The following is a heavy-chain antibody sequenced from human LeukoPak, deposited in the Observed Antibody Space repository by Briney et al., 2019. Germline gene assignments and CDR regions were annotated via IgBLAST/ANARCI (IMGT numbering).Heavy chain of an antibody. D-gene: IGHD3-9*01. J-gene: IGHJ3*02. CDR3: ARSLLRYFDWGNAFDI. Sequence: GGSLRLSCAASGFTVSSNYMSWVRQAPGKGLEWVSVIYSGGSTYYADSVKGRFTISRDNSKNTLYLQMNSLRAEDTAVYYCARSLLRYFDWGNAFDIWGQGTMVTVSS. CDR1: GFTVSSNY. V-gene: IGHV3-53*01. CDR2: IYSGGST.